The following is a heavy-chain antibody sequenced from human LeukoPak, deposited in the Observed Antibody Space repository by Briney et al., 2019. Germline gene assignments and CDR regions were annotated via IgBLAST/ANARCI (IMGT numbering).Heavy chain of an antibody. CDR1: GGSISSFY. J-gene: IGHJ5*02. Sequence: PSETLSLTCTVSGGSISSFYWTWIRQPAGKGLEWIGRVYSSGSTNYNPSLKSRLTMSVDTSKSQFSLKLSSVTAADTAVYFCARGNYDILTGYYWFDPWGQGTLVTVSS. V-gene: IGHV4-4*07. CDR2: VYSSGST. D-gene: IGHD3-9*01. CDR3: ARGNYDILTGYYWFDP.